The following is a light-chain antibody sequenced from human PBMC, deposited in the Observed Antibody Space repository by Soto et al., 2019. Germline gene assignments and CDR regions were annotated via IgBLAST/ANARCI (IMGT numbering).Light chain of an antibody. Sequence: EIVLTQSPATLSLSPGDRATLSCRASQSVSSYLAWYQQKPGQAPRLLIYDASNRATGIPARFSGSGSGTDFTLTISSLEPEDFVVYYCQQRSNWPPITFGQGTRLEIK. CDR2: DAS. CDR3: QQRSNWPPIT. J-gene: IGKJ5*01. V-gene: IGKV3-11*01. CDR1: QSVSSY.